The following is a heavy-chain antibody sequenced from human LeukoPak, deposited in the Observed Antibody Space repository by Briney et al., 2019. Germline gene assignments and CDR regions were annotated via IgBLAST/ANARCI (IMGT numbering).Heavy chain of an antibody. CDR2: ISSSGSTI. J-gene: IGHJ4*02. CDR1: GFTFSDYY. D-gene: IGHD3-9*01. Sequence: GGSLRLSCAASGFTFSDYYMTWIRQAPGKGLEWVSYISSSGSTIYYADSVRGRLTISRDNAKNSLYLQMNSLRAEDTAVYYCARVARYFDQDYWGQGTLVTVSS. CDR3: ARVARYFDQDY. V-gene: IGHV3-11*01.